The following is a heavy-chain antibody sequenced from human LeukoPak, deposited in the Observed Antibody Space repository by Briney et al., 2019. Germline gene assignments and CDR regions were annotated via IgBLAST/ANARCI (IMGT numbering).Heavy chain of an antibody. D-gene: IGHD6-19*01. CDR2: MNPNSGNT. Sequence: GASVKVSCKASGYTFTSYDISWVRQATGQGLEWMGWMNPNSGNTGYAQKFQGRVTMTRNTSISTAYMELSSLRSEDTAVYYCARGGRQAVAGMAFWFDPWGQGTLVTVSS. V-gene: IGHV1-8*01. CDR1: GYTFTSYD. CDR3: ARGGRQAVAGMAFWFDP. J-gene: IGHJ5*02.